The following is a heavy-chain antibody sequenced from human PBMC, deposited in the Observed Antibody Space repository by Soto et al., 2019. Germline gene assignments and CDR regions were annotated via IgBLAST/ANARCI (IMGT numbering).Heavy chain of an antibody. D-gene: IGHD2-2*01. V-gene: IGHV1-8*01. Sequence: GASVKVSCKASGYTFTSYDINWVRQATGQGLEWMGWMNPNSGNTGYAQKFQGRVTMTRNTSISTAYMELSSLRSEDTAVYYCARGYCSSTSCYAHPDFDYWGQGTLVTVSS. CDR2: MNPNSGNT. J-gene: IGHJ4*02. CDR1: GYTFTSYD. CDR3: ARGYCSSTSCYAHPDFDY.